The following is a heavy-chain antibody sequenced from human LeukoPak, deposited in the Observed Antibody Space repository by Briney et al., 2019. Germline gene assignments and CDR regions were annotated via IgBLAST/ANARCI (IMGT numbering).Heavy chain of an antibody. V-gene: IGHV4-30-2*01. Sequence: PSQTLSLTCTVSGGSISSGGYYWSWIRQPPGKGLEWIGYIYHSRSTYYNPSLKSRVTISVDRSKNQFSLKLSSVTAADTAVYYCARAPAAASGYFQHWGQGTLVTVSS. CDR2: IYHSRST. D-gene: IGHD6-13*01. J-gene: IGHJ1*01. CDR1: GGSISSGGYY. CDR3: ARAPAAASGYFQH.